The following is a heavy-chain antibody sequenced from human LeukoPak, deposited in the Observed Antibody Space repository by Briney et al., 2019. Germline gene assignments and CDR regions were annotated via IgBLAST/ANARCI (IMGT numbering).Heavy chain of an antibody. CDR3: ARGPQYSSSWYRRNWFDP. CDR2: INHSGST. J-gene: IGHJ5*02. D-gene: IGHD6-13*01. CDR1: GGSFSGYY. Sequence: SETLSLTCAVYGGSFSGYYWSWIRQPPGKGLEWIGEINHSGSTNYNPSLKSRVTISVDTSKNQFSLKLSSVTAADTAVYYCARGPQYSSSWYRRNWFDPWGQGTLVTVSS. V-gene: IGHV4-34*01.